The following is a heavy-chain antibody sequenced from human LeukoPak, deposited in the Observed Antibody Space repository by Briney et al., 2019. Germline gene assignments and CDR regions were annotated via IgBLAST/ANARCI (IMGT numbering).Heavy chain of an antibody. Sequence: SETLSLTCTVSGVSISSSYWSWIRQPPGKGLEWIGYIYYSGSTNYNPSLKSRVTISVDTSKNQFSLKLSSVTAADTAVYYCAREGSTTNFDYWGQGTLVTVSS. V-gene: IGHV4-59*12. CDR1: GVSISSSY. J-gene: IGHJ4*02. CDR3: AREGSTTNFDY. D-gene: IGHD2/OR15-2a*01. CDR2: IYYSGST.